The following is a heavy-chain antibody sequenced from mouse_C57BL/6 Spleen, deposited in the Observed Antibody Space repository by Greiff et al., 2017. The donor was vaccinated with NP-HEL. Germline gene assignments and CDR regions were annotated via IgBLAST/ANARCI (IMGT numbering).Heavy chain of an antibody. Sequence: VQLQQSGPGLVQPSQSLSITCTVSGFSLTSYGVHWVRQSPGKGLEWLGVIWRGGSTDYNAAFMSRLSITKDNSKSQVFFKMNSLQADDTAIYYCAKGDYGSSLYAMDYWGQGTSVTVSS. V-gene: IGHV2-5*01. D-gene: IGHD1-1*01. CDR1: GFSLTSYG. J-gene: IGHJ4*01. CDR3: AKGDYGSSLYAMDY. CDR2: IWRGGST.